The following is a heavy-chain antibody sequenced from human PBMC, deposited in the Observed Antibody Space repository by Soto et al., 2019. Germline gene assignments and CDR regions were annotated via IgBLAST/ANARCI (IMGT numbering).Heavy chain of an antibody. V-gene: IGHV1-69*02. CDR3: ARETPVPTYFFAS. Sequence: QVQLVQSGAEVKKPGSSVKVSCKASGGTSSSESISWLRQAPGQGLEWMGRIIPMFGIAKYPQRFQDRVTITADRSSHTAYMELSSLRSDDTAVYFCARETPVPTYFFASWGQGTLVTVSS. CDR1: GGTSSSES. D-gene: IGHD4-17*01. CDR2: IIPMFGIA. J-gene: IGHJ5*01.